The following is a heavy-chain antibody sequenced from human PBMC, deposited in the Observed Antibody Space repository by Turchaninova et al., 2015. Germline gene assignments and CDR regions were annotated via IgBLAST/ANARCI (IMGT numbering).Heavy chain of an antibody. CDR2: ISYDGNNK. D-gene: IGHD5-18*01. Sequence: QVQLVESGGDVVQPGRSLRLSCAASGFTFSSYAMNWVRQAPGKGLEWVAVISYDGNNKNYLDSVKGRFTISRDNSKNTVFLQMNSLRAEDTAVYYCAKGRWGYSFGTYFDYWGQGTLVTVSS. J-gene: IGHJ4*02. CDR1: GFTFSSYA. V-gene: IGHV3-30*18. CDR3: AKGRWGYSFGTYFDY.